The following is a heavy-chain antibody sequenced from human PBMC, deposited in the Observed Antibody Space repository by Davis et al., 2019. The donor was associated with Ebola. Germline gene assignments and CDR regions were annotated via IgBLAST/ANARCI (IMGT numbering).Heavy chain of an antibody. CDR3: AKTSSQVAGTMSYYGMDV. V-gene: IGHV3-33*06. CDR2: IWYDGSNK. CDR1: GFTFSSYD. J-gene: IGHJ6*02. D-gene: IGHD3-10*02. Sequence: GESLKISCAASGFTFSSYDMHWVRQAPGKGLEWVAVIWYDGSNKYYADPVKGRFTISRDNSKNTLYLQMNSLRAEDTAVYYCAKTSSQVAGTMSYYGMDVWGQGTTVTVSS.